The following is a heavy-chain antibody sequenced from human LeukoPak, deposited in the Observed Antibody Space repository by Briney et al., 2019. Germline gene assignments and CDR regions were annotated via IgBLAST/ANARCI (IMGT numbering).Heavy chain of an antibody. Sequence: GGSLRLSCAASGFTFSSYGMHWVRQAPGKGLEWVAVISYDGSNRYYADSVKGRFTISRDNSKNTLYLQMNSLRAEDTAVYYCARDNSYDSSGYYYVGIDYWGQGTLVTVSS. D-gene: IGHD3-22*01. V-gene: IGHV3-30*03. CDR1: GFTFSSYG. CDR3: ARDNSYDSSGYYYVGIDY. CDR2: ISYDGSNR. J-gene: IGHJ4*02.